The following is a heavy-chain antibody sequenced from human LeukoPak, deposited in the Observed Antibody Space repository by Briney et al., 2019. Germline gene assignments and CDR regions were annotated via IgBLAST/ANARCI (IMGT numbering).Heavy chain of an antibody. J-gene: IGHJ4*02. Sequence: SVKVSCTASGGTFSSYAISWVRQAPGQGLEWMGGIIPIFGTANYAQKFQGRVTMTRDTSTSTVYMELSSLRSEDTAVYYCARAGDSTKPRGGYFDYWGQGTLVTVSS. V-gene: IGHV1-69*05. CDR2: IIPIFGTA. CDR3: ARAGDSTKPRGGYFDY. D-gene: IGHD2-2*01. CDR1: GGTFSSYA.